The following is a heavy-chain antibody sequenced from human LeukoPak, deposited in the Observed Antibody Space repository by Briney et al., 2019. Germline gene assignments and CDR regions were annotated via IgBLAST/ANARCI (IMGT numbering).Heavy chain of an antibody. D-gene: IGHD3-10*01. CDR3: ASTTTMVRGVQNTGIEY. CDR1: GYTFTDYA. J-gene: IGHJ4*02. V-gene: IGHV7-4-1*02. Sequence: ASVKVSCKASGYTFTDYAMNWVRQAPGQGLEWMGWINTNTGNPTYAQGFTGRFVFSLDTSVSTAYLQISSLKAEDTAMYYCASTTTMVRGVQNTGIEYWGQGTLVTVSS. CDR2: INTNTGNP.